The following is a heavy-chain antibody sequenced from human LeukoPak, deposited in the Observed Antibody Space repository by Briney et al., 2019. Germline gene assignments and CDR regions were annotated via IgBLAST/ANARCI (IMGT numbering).Heavy chain of an antibody. V-gene: IGHV1-46*03. J-gene: IGHJ4*02. Sequence: ASVKVSCKASGYTFTSYYMHWVRQAPGQGLEWMGIINPSGGSTSYAQKFQGGVTMTRDTSTSTVYMELSSLRSEDTAVYYCARDPGYCSGGSCYGYSDYWGQGTLVTVSS. CDR1: GYTFTSYY. CDR3: ARDPGYCSGGSCYGYSDY. D-gene: IGHD2-15*01. CDR2: INPSGGST.